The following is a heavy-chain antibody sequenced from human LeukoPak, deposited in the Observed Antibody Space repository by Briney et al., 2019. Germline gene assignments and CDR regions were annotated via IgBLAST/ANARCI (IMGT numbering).Heavy chain of an antibody. V-gene: IGHV3-30*02. J-gene: IGHJ4*02. CDR1: GFTFSSYG. D-gene: IGHD3-10*01. CDR3: ASGDSGSYYKQINYFDY. Sequence: GRSLRLSCAASGFTFSSYGMHWVRQAPGKGLEWVAFIRYDGSNKYYADSVKGRFTISRDNSKNTLYLQMNSLRAEDTAVYYCASGDSGSYYKQINYFDYWGQGTLVTVSS. CDR2: IRYDGSNK.